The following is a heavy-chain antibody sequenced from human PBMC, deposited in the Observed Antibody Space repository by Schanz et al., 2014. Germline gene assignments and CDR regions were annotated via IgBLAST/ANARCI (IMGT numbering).Heavy chain of an antibody. J-gene: IGHJ3*02. CDR1: GYTFTSYG. D-gene: IGHD5-18*01. V-gene: IGHV1-18*01. CDR2: MNPNSGNT. Sequence: QVHLVQSGAEVKKPGASVKVSCKASGYTFTSYGISWVRQAPGQGLEWMGWMNPNSGNTGYAQKFQGRVTMTTDTSTGTAYMELRSLRSDDTALYYCTRGGYSYALSAFDIWGQGTMVTVSS. CDR3: TRGGYSYALSAFDI.